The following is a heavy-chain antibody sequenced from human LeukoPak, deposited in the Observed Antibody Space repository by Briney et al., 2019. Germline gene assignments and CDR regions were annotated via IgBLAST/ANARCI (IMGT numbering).Heavy chain of an antibody. CDR1: GFTFSSYS. CDR2: ISSSSSYI. J-gene: IGHJ4*02. V-gene: IGHV3-21*04. Sequence: GGSLRLSCAASGFTFSSYSMNWVRQAPGKGLEWVSSISSSSSYIYYADSVKGRFTISRDNSKNTLYLQMNSLRAEDTAVYYCAKHHSSGGYFDYWGQGALVAVSP. CDR3: AKHHSSGGYFDY. D-gene: IGHD6-19*01.